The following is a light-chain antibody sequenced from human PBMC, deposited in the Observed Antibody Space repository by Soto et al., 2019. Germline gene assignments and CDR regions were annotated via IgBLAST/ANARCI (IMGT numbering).Light chain of an antibody. Sequence: QSVLTQPPSASGSPGQSVTISCTGTSTDVGEYNYVSWYQHHPGKAPKLLIYEVFRRPSGVPDRFSGSKSGNTASLTVSGHQAEDDADYYCSSYAGRDIWLFGGGTKLTVL. CDR1: STDVGEYNY. CDR3: SSYAGRDIWL. V-gene: IGLV2-8*01. J-gene: IGLJ3*02. CDR2: EVF.